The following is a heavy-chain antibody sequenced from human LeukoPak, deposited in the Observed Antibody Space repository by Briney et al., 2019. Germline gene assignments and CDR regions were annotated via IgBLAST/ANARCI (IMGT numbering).Heavy chain of an antibody. D-gene: IGHD3-10*01. CDR2: INHSGST. Sequence: SETLSLTCAVYGGSFSGYYWSWIRQPPGKGLEWIGEINHSGSTNYNPSLESRVTISVDTSKNQLSLKLSSVTAADTAVYYCAREKGTMVRGVILSTGFDPWGQGTLVTVSS. J-gene: IGHJ5*02. CDR1: GGSFSGYY. CDR3: AREKGTMVRGVILSTGFDP. V-gene: IGHV4-34*01.